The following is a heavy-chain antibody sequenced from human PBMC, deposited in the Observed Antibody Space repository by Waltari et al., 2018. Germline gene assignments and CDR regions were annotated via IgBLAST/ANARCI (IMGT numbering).Heavy chain of an antibody. V-gene: IGHV4-34*01. CDR3: ARSPLWWSPPSGFDY. Sequence: QVQLQQWGAGLLKPSETLSLTCAVYGGSFSGYYWSWIRQPPGKGLEWIGEINHSGSTNYNPSLKSRVTISVDTSKNQFSLKLSSVTAADTAVYYCARSPLWWSPPSGFDYWGQGTLVTVSS. CDR1: GGSFSGYY. D-gene: IGHD2-21*01. J-gene: IGHJ4*02. CDR2: INHSGST.